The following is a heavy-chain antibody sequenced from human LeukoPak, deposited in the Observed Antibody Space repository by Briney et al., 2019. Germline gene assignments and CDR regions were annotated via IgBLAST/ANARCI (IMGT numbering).Heavy chain of an antibody. D-gene: IGHD5-18*01. Sequence: GESLQISCKGSGYSFTSYWIGWVRQLPGKGLEWMGIIYPGDSDTRYSPSFQGQVTISADKSISTAYLQWSSLKASDTAMYYCARRGGYSYGYDWFDPWGQGTLVTVSS. J-gene: IGHJ5*02. CDR2: IYPGDSDT. CDR1: GYSFTSYW. V-gene: IGHV5-51*01. CDR3: ARRGGYSYGYDWFDP.